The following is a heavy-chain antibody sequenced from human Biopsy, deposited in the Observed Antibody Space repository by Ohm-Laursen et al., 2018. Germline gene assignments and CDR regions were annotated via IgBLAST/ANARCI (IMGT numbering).Heavy chain of an antibody. CDR2: IHYDGHTSYT. CDR1: GGSGRCDRYY. D-gene: IGHD3-3*01. Sequence: GTLSLTCSVSGGSGRCDRYYWGWIRQPPGTGLEWIESIHYDGHTSYTHINSSLTTRVSISIDASRNEISLDLRSVAAADTALYYCASPYYTAGWSAPFDSWGQGVLITVSS. J-gene: IGHJ4*02. CDR3: ASPYYTAGWSAPFDS. V-gene: IGHV4-39*01.